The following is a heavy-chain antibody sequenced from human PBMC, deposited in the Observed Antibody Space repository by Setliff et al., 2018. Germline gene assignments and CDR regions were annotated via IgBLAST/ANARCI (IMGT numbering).Heavy chain of an antibody. Sequence: GGSLRLSCAASGFTFSTYRMHWVRQAPGKGLEWVAVIWGDGVNKFHADSVKGRFTISRDNSKNTLYLQMNSLRPEDTAVYYCARTCSGSGCYAGLESWGQGTPGTVSS. D-gene: IGHD2-15*01. J-gene: IGHJ4*02. CDR2: IWGDGVNK. V-gene: IGHV3-33*08. CDR1: GFTFSTYR. CDR3: ARTCSGSGCYAGLES.